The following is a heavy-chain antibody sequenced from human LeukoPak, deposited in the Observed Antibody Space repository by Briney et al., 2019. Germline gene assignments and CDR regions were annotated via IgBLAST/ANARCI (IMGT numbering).Heavy chain of an antibody. Sequence: SVKVSCKASGGTFSSYAISWVRQAPGQGLEWMGGIIPIFGTADYAQKFQGRVTITADESTSTAYMELSSLRSEDTAVYYCARDPNTAMVNGGDYWGQGTLVTVSS. D-gene: IGHD5-18*01. CDR3: ARDPNTAMVNGGDY. CDR1: GGTFSSYA. CDR2: IIPIFGTA. J-gene: IGHJ4*02. V-gene: IGHV1-69*01.